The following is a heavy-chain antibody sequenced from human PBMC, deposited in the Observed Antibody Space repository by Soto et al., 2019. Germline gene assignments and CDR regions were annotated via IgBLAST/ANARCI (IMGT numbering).Heavy chain of an antibody. Sequence: QLVESGGGLVQPGRSLRLSCAASGFTFDDYAMHWVRPAPGKGLEWVSGISWSGDNMAYADSVKGRFITSRDNVKNSLYLQMNSLRVEDTALYHCGKGSYSSLTTLGSAFDVWGQGTMATFS. V-gene: IGHV3-9*01. CDR2: ISWSGDNM. J-gene: IGHJ3*01. CDR1: GFTFDDYA. D-gene: IGHD4-4*01. CDR3: GKGSYSSLTTLGSAFDV.